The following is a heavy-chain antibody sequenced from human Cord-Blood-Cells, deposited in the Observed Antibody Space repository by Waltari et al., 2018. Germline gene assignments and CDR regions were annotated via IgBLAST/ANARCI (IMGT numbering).Heavy chain of an antibody. CDR1: GGPVSSGSYY. D-gene: IGHD1-1*01. V-gene: IGHV4-61*01. CDR2: IYYSGST. Sequence: QVQLQESGQGLVKPSVTLSLTCTVSGGPVSSGSYYWSWIRQPPGKGLELIGDIYYSGSTNYNPSLKSRVTISVDTSKNQFSLKLSSVTAADTAVYYCAREPLDNWNVHDAFDIWGQGTMVTVSS. J-gene: IGHJ3*02. CDR3: AREPLDNWNVHDAFDI.